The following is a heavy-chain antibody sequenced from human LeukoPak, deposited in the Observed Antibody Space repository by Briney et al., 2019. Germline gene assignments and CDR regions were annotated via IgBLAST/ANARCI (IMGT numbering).Heavy chain of an antibody. J-gene: IGHJ4*02. CDR3: AKDYSQIEY. V-gene: IGHV3-72*01. Sequence: PGGSLRLSCAASGFTLYDHYIDWVRQAPGKGLEWVGRIRNKANSYTTEYAASVKGRFTFSRDDLKNSVYLQMNSLKTEDTAVYYCAKDYSQIEYWGQGTLVTVSS. CDR1: GFTLYDHY. CDR2: IRNKANSYTT. D-gene: IGHD6-13*01.